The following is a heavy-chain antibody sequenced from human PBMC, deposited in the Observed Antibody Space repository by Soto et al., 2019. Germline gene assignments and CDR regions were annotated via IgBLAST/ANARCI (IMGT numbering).Heavy chain of an antibody. Sequence: EVQLVESGGGLVQPGGSLRLSCAASGFIFSTYEMIWVRQAPGKGLEWVSFISISGSTIHYADSVKGRFSISRDDAKNSLYLQMNSLRAEDTAVYFCAKDLYNWKCGAFDIWGQGTMVTVSS. J-gene: IGHJ3*02. CDR1: GFIFSTYE. D-gene: IGHD1-20*01. V-gene: IGHV3-48*03. CDR3: AKDLYNWKCGAFDI. CDR2: ISISGSTI.